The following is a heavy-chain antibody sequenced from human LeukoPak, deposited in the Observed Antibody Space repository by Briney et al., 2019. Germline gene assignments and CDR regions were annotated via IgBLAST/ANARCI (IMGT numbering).Heavy chain of an antibody. CDR3: ARGRIAARNFDY. CDR1: GGSISSYY. CDR2: ISGSGTI. J-gene: IGHJ4*02. D-gene: IGHD6-6*01. Sequence: SETLSLTCTVSGGSISSYYWSWIRQPAGKGLEWIGRISGSGTITYNPALQSRLSISIDTSKNQFSLKLSSVTAADTAVYYCARGRIAARNFDYWGQGTLVTVSS. V-gene: IGHV4-4*07.